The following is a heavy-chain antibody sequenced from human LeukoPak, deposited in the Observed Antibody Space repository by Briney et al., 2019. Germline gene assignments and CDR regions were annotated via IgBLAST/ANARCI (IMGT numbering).Heavy chain of an antibody. CDR2: MNPNSGNT. Sequence: ASVKVSCKASGYTFTSYDINWVRQATGQGLEWIGWMNPNSGNTGYAQKFQGRVSITSSTSTSTAFMELGDLRSEDTAVYYCARGGASAAARRFDPWGQGTLVAVSS. J-gene: IGHJ5*02. CDR3: ARGGASAAARRFDP. V-gene: IGHV1-8*01. D-gene: IGHD2-2*01. CDR1: GYTFTSYD.